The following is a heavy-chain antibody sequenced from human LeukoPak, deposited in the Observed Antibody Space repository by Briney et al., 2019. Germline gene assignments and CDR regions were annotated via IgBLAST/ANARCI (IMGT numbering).Heavy chain of an antibody. J-gene: IGHJ4*02. CDR2: VYYSGST. D-gene: IGHD6-6*01. V-gene: IGHV4-59*01. CDR3: ARARSSSRGYFDY. Sequence: SETLSLTCTVSGGSISSYYWSWIRQPPGKGLEWIGYVYYSGSTNYNPSLKSRVTISVDTSKNQFSLKLSSVTAADTAVYYCARARSSSRGYFDYWGQGTLVTVSS. CDR1: GGSISSYY.